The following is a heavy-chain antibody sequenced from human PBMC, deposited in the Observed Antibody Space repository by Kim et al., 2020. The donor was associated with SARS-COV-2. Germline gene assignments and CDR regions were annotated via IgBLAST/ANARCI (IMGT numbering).Heavy chain of an antibody. D-gene: IGHD3-16*02. CDR2: IYYSGST. J-gene: IGHJ4*02. V-gene: IGHV4-59*13. CDR3: ATLSPPGDYDYVWGSYRVDY. Sequence: SETLSLTCTVSGGSISSYYWSWIRQPPGKGLEWIGYIYYSGSTNYNPSLKSRVTISVDTSKNQFSLKLSSVTAADTAVYYCATLSPPGDYDYVWGSYRVDYWGQGTLVTVSS. CDR1: GGSISSYY.